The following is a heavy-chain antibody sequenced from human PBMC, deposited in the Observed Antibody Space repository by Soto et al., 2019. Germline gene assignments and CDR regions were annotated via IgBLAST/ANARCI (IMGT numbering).Heavy chain of an antibody. CDR1: GGSFSWYY. V-gene: IGHV4-34*01. CDR3: AHKNTVVTPFNY. J-gene: IGHJ4*02. Sequence: SETLSLTCAVYGGSFSWYYWSWIRQPPGKGLEWIGEINHSGSTNYNPSLKSRVTISVDTSKNQFSLKLSSVTAADTAVYYCAHKNTVVTPFNYWGQGTLVTVSS. CDR2: INHSGST. D-gene: IGHD2-15*01.